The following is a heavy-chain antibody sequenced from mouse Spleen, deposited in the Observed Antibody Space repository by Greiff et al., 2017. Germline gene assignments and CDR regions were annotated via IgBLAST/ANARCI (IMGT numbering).Heavy chain of an antibody. CDR1: GYTFTSYW. CDR2: IDPSDSET. D-gene: IGHD1-1*01. CDR3: ARGGSNLYAMDY. Sequence: VKLKQPGAELVRPGSSVKLSCKASGYTFTSYWMHWVKQRPIQGLEWIGNIDPSDSETHYNQKFKDKATLTVDKSSSTAYMQLSSLTSEDSAVYYCARGGSNLYAMDYWGQGTSVTVSS. J-gene: IGHJ4*01. V-gene: IGHV1-52*01.